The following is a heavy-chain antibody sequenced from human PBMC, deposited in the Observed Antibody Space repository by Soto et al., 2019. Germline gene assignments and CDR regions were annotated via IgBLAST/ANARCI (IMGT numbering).Heavy chain of an antibody. J-gene: IGHJ4*02. V-gene: IGHV1-18*04. CDR1: GYTFINYH. D-gene: IGHD1-1*01. CDR2: ISTYTGDL. CDR3: AREMPTMTFFDY. Sequence: ASVKVSCKASGYTFINYHIAWMLQAPGRGLQGMGWISTYTGDLKYALKFQGRVTMHTDTSTTTAYMDLRSLRYDATAVYYCAREMPTMTFFDYWGQGTLVTVSS.